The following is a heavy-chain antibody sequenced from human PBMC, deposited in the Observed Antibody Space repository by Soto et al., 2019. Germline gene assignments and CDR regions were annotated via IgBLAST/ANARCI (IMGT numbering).Heavy chain of an antibody. Sequence: EASVKVSCKASGYTFTSYAMPWVRQAPGQRVEWMGWINAGNGNTKYSQKFQGRVTITRDTSASTAYMELSSLRSEDTAVYYCARDHTFGPYSSSWYGYYYYGMDVWGQGTTVTVSS. D-gene: IGHD6-13*01. CDR2: INAGNGNT. J-gene: IGHJ6*02. V-gene: IGHV1-3*01. CDR3: ARDHTFGPYSSSWYGYYYYGMDV. CDR1: GYTFTSYA.